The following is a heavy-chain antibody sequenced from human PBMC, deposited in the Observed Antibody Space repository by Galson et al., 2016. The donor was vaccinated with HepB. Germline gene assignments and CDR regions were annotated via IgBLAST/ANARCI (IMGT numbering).Heavy chain of an antibody. V-gene: IGHV3-66*01. J-gene: IGHJ4*02. CDR3: VRGSLGLRFFDY. CDR1: GFTVSSNY. CDR2: IYSGGTT. Sequence: SLRLSCAASGFTVSSNYMRWVRQAPGKGLEWVSVIYSGGTTFYADSVKGRFPISRDNAKNTLYLQMNSLRAEDTAVYYCVRGSLGLRFFDYWGQGTLVTVSS. D-gene: IGHD3-3*01.